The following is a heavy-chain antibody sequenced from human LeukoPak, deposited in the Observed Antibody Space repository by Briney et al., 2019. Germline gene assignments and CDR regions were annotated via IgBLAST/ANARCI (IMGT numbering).Heavy chain of an antibody. Sequence: GGSLRLSCAASGFTLSSYSMNWVRQAPGKGLEWVSSISSSSSYIYYADSVKGRFTISRDNAKNSLYLQMNSLRAEDTAVYYCARGYSSGWHDYWGQGTLVTVSS. V-gene: IGHV3-21*01. D-gene: IGHD6-19*01. CDR2: ISSSSSYI. CDR1: GFTLSSYS. J-gene: IGHJ4*02. CDR3: ARGYSSGWHDY.